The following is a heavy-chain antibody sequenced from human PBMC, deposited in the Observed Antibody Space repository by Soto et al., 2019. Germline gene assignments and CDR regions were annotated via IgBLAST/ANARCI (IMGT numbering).Heavy chain of an antibody. CDR3: ARLPPPPPYYYYGMDV. CDR1: GYSFTSYW. Sequence: GESLKISCKGSGYSFTSYWISWVRQMPGKGLEWMGRIDPSDSYTNYSPSFQGHVTISSDKSISTAYLQWSSLKASATAMYYCARLPPPPPYYYYGMDVWGQGTTVTVSS. J-gene: IGHJ6*02. CDR2: IDPSDSYT. V-gene: IGHV5-10-1*01.